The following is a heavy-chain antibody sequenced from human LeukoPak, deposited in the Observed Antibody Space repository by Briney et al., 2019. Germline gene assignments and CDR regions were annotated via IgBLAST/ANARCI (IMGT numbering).Heavy chain of an antibody. Sequence: SETLSLTCTVSGASVRSGSCYWTWIRQPPGEGLERIGDIYHTGSTNYNPSFKSRVTFSLDKSKNHFALKLTSVTVADTAIYYCSSYDYVWGSLDFWGQGTLVPVSS. CDR1: GASVRSGSCY. J-gene: IGHJ4*02. CDR3: SSYDYVWGSLDF. V-gene: IGHV4-61*01. D-gene: IGHD3-16*01. CDR2: IYHTGST.